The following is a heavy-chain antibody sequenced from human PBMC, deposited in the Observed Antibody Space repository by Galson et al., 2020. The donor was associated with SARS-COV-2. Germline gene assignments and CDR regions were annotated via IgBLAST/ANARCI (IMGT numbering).Heavy chain of an antibody. Sequence: GGSLRLSCAASGFTLSPYEMNWVRQAPGKGLEWLSHISSSGDMIYYADSVKGRFTISRDNAKNSLFLQMNSLRAEDTAIYYCARSGYTTGWTAGYGMDVWAQGTTVTVSS. J-gene: IGHJ6*02. CDR1: GFTLSPYE. CDR3: ARSGYTTGWTAGYGMDV. CDR2: ISSSGDMI. D-gene: IGHD6-19*01. V-gene: IGHV3-48*03.